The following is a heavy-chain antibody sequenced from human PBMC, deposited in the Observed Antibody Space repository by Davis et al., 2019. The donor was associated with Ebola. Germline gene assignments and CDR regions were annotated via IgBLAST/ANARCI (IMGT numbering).Heavy chain of an antibody. CDR1: GYTFTSYT. D-gene: IGHD6-13*01. CDR2: IIPILGIA. CDR3: ASGSWTGGDWFDP. J-gene: IGHJ5*02. Sequence: SVKVSCKASGYTFTSYTISWVRQAPGQGLEWMGRIIPILGIANYAQKFQGRVTMTRDTSTSTVYMELSSLRSEDTAVYYCASGSWTGGDWFDPWGQGTLVTVSS. V-gene: IGHV1-69*02.